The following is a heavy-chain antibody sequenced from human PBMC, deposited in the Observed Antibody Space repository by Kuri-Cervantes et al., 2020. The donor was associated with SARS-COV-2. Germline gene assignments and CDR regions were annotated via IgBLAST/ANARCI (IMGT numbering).Heavy chain of an antibody. CDR2: INHSGST. Sequence: SQTLSLTCAASGFTFSAYSMNWIRQPPGKGLEWIGEINHSGSTNYNPSLKSRVTVSVDTSKNQFSLKLSSVTAADTAVYYCARAPYDSSGSPFDYWGQGTLVTVSS. CDR1: GFTFSAYS. D-gene: IGHD3-22*01. V-gene: IGHV4-34*01. J-gene: IGHJ4*02. CDR3: ARAPYDSSGSPFDY.